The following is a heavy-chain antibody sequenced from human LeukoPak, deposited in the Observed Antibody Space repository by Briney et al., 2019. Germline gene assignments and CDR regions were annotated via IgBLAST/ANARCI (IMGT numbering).Heavy chain of an antibody. J-gene: IGHJ4*02. CDR1: GYSISSGYY. D-gene: IGHD2-15*01. CDR2: IYHSGST. CDR3: ARVDCSGGSCYSGY. V-gene: IGHV4-38-2*01. Sequence: SETLSLTCAVSGYSISSGYYWGWIRQPPGKGLEWIGSIYHSGSTYYNPSLKSRVTISVDTSKNQFSLELSSVTAADTAVYYCARVDCSGGSCYSGYWGQGTLVTVSS.